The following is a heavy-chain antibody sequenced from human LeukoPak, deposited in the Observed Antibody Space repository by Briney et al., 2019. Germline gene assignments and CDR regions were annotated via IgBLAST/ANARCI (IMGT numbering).Heavy chain of an antibody. CDR3: ASDMRSTWIQLWTC. Sequence: ASVKVSCKASGGTFSSYAISWVRQAPGQGLEWMGRIIPIFGTANYAQKFQGRVTITTDESTSTAYMELSSLRSEDTAVYYCASDMRSTWIQLWTCWGQGTLVTVSS. CDR1: GGTFSSYA. J-gene: IGHJ4*02. V-gene: IGHV1-69*05. CDR2: IIPIFGTA. D-gene: IGHD5-18*01.